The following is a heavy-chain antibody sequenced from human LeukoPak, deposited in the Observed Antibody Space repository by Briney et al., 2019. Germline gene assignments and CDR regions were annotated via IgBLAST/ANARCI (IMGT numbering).Heavy chain of an antibody. CDR2: ITYDGSNK. D-gene: IGHD5-18*01. CDR3: ASDREDTANLHYFDY. V-gene: IGHV3-30-3*01. J-gene: IGHJ4*02. CDR1: GFTFSSYA. Sequence: GGSLRLSCAASGFTFSSYAMHWVRQAPGKGLEWVAVITYDGSNKYYADSVKGRFTISRDNSKNTLYLQMNSLRVEDTAVYYCASDREDTANLHYFDYWGQGTLVTVSS.